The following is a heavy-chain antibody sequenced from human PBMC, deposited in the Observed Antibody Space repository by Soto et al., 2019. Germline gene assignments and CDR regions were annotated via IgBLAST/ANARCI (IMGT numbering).Heavy chain of an antibody. CDR1: GFTFSSYG. CDR2: ISYDGSNK. Sequence: QVQLVESGGGVVQPGRSLRLSCAASGFTFSSYGRHWVRQAPGKGLEWVAVISYDGSNKYYADSVKGRFTISRDNSKNTLYLQMNSLRAEDTAVYYCAKDLAGITMIEKKAPLDYWGQGTLVTVSS. CDR3: AKDLAGITMIEKKAPLDY. J-gene: IGHJ4*02. D-gene: IGHD3-22*01. V-gene: IGHV3-30*18.